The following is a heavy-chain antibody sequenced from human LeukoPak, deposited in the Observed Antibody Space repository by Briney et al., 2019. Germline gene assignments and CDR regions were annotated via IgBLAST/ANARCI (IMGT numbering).Heavy chain of an antibody. D-gene: IGHD2-15*01. Sequence: SETLSLTCAVYGGSFSGYYWSWIRQPPGKGLEWIGYIYYSGSTYYNPSLKSRVTISVDTSKNQFSLKLSSVTAADTAVYYCARQLYCSGGSCFNWFDPWGQGTLVTVSS. CDR2: IYYSGST. V-gene: IGHV4-59*08. CDR3: ARQLYCSGGSCFNWFDP. CDR1: GGSFSGYY. J-gene: IGHJ5*02.